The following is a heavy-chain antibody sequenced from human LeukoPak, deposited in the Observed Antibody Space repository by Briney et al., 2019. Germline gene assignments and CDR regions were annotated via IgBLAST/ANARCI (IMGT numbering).Heavy chain of an antibody. Sequence: PGGSLRLSCAASGFTFSSYGMHWVRQAPGKGLEWVGVISYDGSNKYYADSVKGRFTISRDNSKNTLYLQMNSLRAEDTAVYYCAKDYRYSSSWLWGPFDYWGQGTLVTVSS. J-gene: IGHJ4*02. D-gene: IGHD6-13*01. V-gene: IGHV3-30*18. CDR3: AKDYRYSSSWLWGPFDY. CDR2: ISYDGSNK. CDR1: GFTFSSYG.